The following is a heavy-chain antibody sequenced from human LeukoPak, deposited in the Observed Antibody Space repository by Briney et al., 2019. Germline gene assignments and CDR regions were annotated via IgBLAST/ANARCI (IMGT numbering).Heavy chain of an antibody. CDR1: GFTFSSYE. D-gene: IGHD3-10*01. V-gene: IGHV3-48*03. CDR2: ISSSGSTI. CDR3: ARGMSRVRGVIITLFDY. J-gene: IGHJ4*02. Sequence: GSLRLSCAASGFTFSSYEMNWVRQAPGKGLEWVSYISSSGSTIYYADSVKGRFTISRDNAKNSLYLQMNSPRAEDTAVYYCARGMSRVRGVIITLFDYWGQGTLVTVSS.